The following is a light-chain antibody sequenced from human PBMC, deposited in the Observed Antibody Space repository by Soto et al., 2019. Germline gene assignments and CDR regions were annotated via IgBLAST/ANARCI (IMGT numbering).Light chain of an antibody. CDR3: QQYNSYSLT. V-gene: IGKV1-5*03. Sequence: DIQMTQSRSTLSASVGDTVTITCGASQSISTWLAWYQQKPGKAPKLLIYKASSLESGVPSRFSGSGSGTEFTLTISSLQPDDFATYYCQQYNSYSLTFGGGTKVEIK. J-gene: IGKJ4*01. CDR2: KAS. CDR1: QSISTW.